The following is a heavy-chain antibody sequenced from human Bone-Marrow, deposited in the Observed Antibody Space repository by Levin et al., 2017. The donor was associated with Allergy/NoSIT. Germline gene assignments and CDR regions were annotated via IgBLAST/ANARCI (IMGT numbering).Heavy chain of an antibody. Sequence: GGSLRLSCAASGFTVSSNYMSWVRQAPGKGLEWVSVIYSGGSTYYADSVKGRFTIPRDNSKNTLYLQMKSLRAEDTAVYYCARASRGYCSGGSCYPNTWGQGTLVTVSS. CDR2: IYSGGST. V-gene: IGHV3-53*01. D-gene: IGHD2-15*01. J-gene: IGHJ5*02. CDR3: ARASRGYCSGGSCYPNT. CDR1: GFTVSSNY.